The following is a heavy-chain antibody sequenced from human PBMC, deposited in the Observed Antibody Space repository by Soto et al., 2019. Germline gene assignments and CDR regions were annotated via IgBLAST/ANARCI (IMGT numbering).Heavy chain of an antibody. J-gene: IGHJ6*02. D-gene: IGHD3-10*01. CDR3: ARGGRAVRWLRDDYYYGMDV. V-gene: IGHV1-8*01. Sequence: ASVKVSCKASGYTFTSYDINWVRQATGQGLEWMGWMNPNSGNTGYAQKFQGRVTMTRNTSISTAYMELSSLRSEDTAVYYCARGGRAVRWLRDDYYYGMDVWGQGTTVTVSS. CDR2: MNPNSGNT. CDR1: GYTFTSYD.